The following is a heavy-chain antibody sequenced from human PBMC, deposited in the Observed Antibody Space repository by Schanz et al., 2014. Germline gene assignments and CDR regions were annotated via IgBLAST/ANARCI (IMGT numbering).Heavy chain of an antibody. CDR1: GYTFTSYS. D-gene: IGHD2-2*01. Sequence: QVQLVQSGAEVKKPGASVKVSCKASGYTFTSYSIHWVRQAPGQGLEWMGWINVGNGNMKYSQKFQGRVTITRDTSASTAYMELTSLRSEDTALYYCATMWAYCTITTCHTLEPFDVWGQGTMVTVSS. CDR2: INVGNGNM. J-gene: IGHJ3*01. V-gene: IGHV1-3*01. CDR3: ATMWAYCTITTCHTLEPFDV.